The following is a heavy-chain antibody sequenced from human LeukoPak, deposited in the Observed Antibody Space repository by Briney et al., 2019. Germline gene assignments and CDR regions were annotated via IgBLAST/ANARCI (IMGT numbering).Heavy chain of an antibody. CDR2: IYYSGST. Sequence: SETLSPTCTVSGGSVSSGSYYWSWIRQPPGKGLEWIGYIYYSGSTNYNPSLKSRVTISVDTSKNQFSLKLSSVTAADTAVYYCARVGGYTAFDYWGQGTLVTVSS. D-gene: IGHD3-16*02. V-gene: IGHV4-61*01. CDR1: GGSVSSGSYY. CDR3: ARVGGYTAFDY. J-gene: IGHJ4*02.